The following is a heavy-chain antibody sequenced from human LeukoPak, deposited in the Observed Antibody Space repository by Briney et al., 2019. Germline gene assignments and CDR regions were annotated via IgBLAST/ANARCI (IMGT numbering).Heavy chain of an antibody. CDR2: IYPGDSDT. D-gene: IGHD6-13*01. CDR1: GYSFTNYW. Sequence: GESLKISCKGSGYSFTNYWIGWVRQMPGKGLEWMGIIYPGDSDTRYSPSFQGQVTISADKSISTAYLQWSSLKASDTAMYYCARGSGGTGYSSSWYEFDYWGQGTLVTVSS. J-gene: IGHJ4*02. CDR3: ARGSGGTGYSSSWYEFDY. V-gene: IGHV5-51*01.